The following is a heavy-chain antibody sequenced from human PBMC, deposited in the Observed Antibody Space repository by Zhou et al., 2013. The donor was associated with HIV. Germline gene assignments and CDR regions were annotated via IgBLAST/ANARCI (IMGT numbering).Heavy chain of an antibody. CDR3: ATGDNIASSDH. Sequence: QVQMVQSGAEVKKPGSSVKVSCKTSGDTFTKYSVNWVRQAPGQGLEYLGGFNPIFGTTNYAQKLQGRISITTDASTTTSYMELRSLRSDDTATYYCATGDNIASSDHWGQGTLVIVSS. D-gene: IGHD6-13*01. CDR2: FNPIFGTT. V-gene: IGHV1-69*05. CDR1: GDTFTKYS. J-gene: IGHJ4*02.